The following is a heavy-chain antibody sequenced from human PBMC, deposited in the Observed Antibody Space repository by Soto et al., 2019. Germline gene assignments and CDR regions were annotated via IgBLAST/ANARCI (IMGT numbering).Heavy chain of an antibody. Sequence: QVQLVESGGGVVQPGRSLRLSCAASAVTFTGFGMHWVRQAPGKGLEWVAVIRVAGSNTYYADSVKGRFTISRDNPKNMLYLQMNSLRAEDTAIYCCARDGVGTTTYFGYFDYWGLGTLVTVSS. CDR3: ARDGVGTTTYFGYFDY. D-gene: IGHD1-26*01. V-gene: IGHV3-33*01. J-gene: IGHJ4*02. CDR2: IRVAGSNT. CDR1: AVTFTGFG.